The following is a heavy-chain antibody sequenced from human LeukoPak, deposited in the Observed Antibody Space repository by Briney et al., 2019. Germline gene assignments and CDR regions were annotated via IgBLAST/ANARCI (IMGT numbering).Heavy chain of an antibody. CDR1: GFTFSSYA. J-gene: IGHJ6*03. CDR3: AKGSKEVLFTRDHYMDV. Sequence: GGSLRLSCAASGFTFSSYAMHWVRQAPGKGLEWVTFIRYDGSNKYYADSVKGRFTISRDNSKNTLYLQMNSLRAEDTAVYYCAKGSKEVLFTRDHYMDVWGKGTTVTISS. CDR2: IRYDGSNK. V-gene: IGHV3-30*02. D-gene: IGHD3-3*01.